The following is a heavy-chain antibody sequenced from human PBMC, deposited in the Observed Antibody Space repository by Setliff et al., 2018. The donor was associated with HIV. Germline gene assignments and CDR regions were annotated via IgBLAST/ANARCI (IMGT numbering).Heavy chain of an antibody. CDR2: IYHTGST. Sequence: SETLSLTCTVSGGSINSTSYYWGWIRQPPGNGLEWIGSIYHTGSTYYKPSLKSRITISLDTSKNQFSLRMRSVTAADTAVYYCARVFVDTAVLRVLEYYFDSWGRGTLVTVSS. V-gene: IGHV4-39*07. J-gene: IGHJ4*02. CDR3: ARVFVDTAVLRVLEYYFDS. CDR1: GGSINSTSYY. D-gene: IGHD5-18*01.